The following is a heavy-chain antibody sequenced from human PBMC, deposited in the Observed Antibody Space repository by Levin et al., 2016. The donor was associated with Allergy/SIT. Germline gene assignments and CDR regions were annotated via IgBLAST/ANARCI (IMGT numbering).Heavy chain of an antibody. CDR3: ARGPLPRMNAYDLRRRSPLDY. J-gene: IGHJ4*02. V-gene: IGHV4-34*01. Sequence: SETLSLTCAVYGGSFSGYYWNWIRQPPGKGLEWIGEINHSGSTNYNPSLKSRGTISVDTSKNQFSLKLSSVTAADTAVYYCARGPLPRMNAYDLRRRSPLDYWGQGTLVTVSS. CDR1: GGSFSGYY. D-gene: IGHD3-3*01. CDR2: INHSGST.